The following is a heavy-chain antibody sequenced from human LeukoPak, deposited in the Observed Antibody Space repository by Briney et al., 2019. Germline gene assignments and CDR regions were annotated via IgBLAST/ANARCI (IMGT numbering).Heavy chain of an antibody. J-gene: IGHJ6*02. Sequence: KPGGSLRLSCAASGFTFSSYGMHWVRQAPGKGLEWVAVISYDGSNKYYADSVKGRFTISRDNSKNTLYLQMNSLRAEDTAVYYCAREGDPFHRNYYYGMDVWGQGTTVTVSS. CDR3: AREGDPFHRNYYYGMDV. CDR1: GFTFSSYG. D-gene: IGHD1-14*01. V-gene: IGHV3-30*03. CDR2: ISYDGSNK.